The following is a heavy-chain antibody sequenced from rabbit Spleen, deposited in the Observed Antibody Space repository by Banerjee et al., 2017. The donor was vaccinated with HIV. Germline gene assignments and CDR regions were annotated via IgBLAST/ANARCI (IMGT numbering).Heavy chain of an antibody. CDR3: VRDLGYDDYSEKGYFNL. Sequence: QEQLVESGGGLVQPGGSLKLSCKASGFDFSVYGLSWVRQAPGKGLEWIGYIDPIFGRTYYASWVNGRFTISSHNAQNTLYLQLNSLVAADTATYFCVRDLGYDDYSEKGYFNLWGQGTLVTVS. CDR1: GFDFSVYG. J-gene: IGHJ4*01. CDR2: IDPIFGRT. V-gene: IGHV1S47*01. D-gene: IGHD2-1*01.